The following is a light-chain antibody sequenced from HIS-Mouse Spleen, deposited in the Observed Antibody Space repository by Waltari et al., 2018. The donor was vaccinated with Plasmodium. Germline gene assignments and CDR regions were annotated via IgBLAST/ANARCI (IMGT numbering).Light chain of an antibody. J-gene: IGLJ3*02. V-gene: IGLV3-25*03. Sequence: SYELTQPPSVSVSPGQTARITCSGDALPTHYASGYQQKPGQAPVLVIYKDSERPSGIPERFSGSSSGTTVTLTISGVQAEDEADYYCQSADSSGTPNWVFGGGTKLTVL. CDR3: QSADSSGTPNWV. CDR2: KDS. CDR1: ALPTHY.